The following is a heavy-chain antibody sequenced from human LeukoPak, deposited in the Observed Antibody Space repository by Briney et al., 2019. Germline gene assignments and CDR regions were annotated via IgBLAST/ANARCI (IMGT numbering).Heavy chain of an antibody. CDR1: VYTLTDYY. J-gene: IGHJ4*02. CDR2: VNPISGRT. CDR3: GRVLAPKIDLFDS. D-gene: IGHD3-3*02. Sequence: ASVKVSCKPSVYTLTDYYIHWVRQAPGQGREWMGWVNPISGRTQYAQRFQGRVTMTRDTSITTAYMELSSLISDDTAVYYCGRVLAPKIDLFDSWGQGTLVTVSS. V-gene: IGHV1-2*02.